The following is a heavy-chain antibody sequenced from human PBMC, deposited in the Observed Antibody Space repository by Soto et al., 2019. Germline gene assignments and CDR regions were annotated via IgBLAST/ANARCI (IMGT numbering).Heavy chain of an antibody. CDR2: IIPILGIA. V-gene: IGHV1-69*02. Sequence: QVQLVQSGAEVKKPGSSVKVSCKASGGTFSSYTISWVRQAPGQGLEWMGRIIPILGIANYAQKFQGRVTITADKSTSTAYMELSSLRSEDTAVYYCAVEDSGYDFGDGFDPWGQGTLVTVSS. J-gene: IGHJ5*02. CDR1: GGTFSSYT. CDR3: AVEDSGYDFGDGFDP. D-gene: IGHD5-12*01.